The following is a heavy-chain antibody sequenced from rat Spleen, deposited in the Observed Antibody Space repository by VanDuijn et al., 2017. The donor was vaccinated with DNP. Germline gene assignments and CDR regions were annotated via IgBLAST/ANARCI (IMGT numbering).Heavy chain of an antibody. Sequence: EVQLQESGPGLVKPSQSLPLTCSVTGYSITSNYWGWIRKFPGNKMEWMAYISYSGSTGYNPSLKGRISITRDTSKNQFFLQFNSVTTEDTATYYCARSDYYSSYFYPFAYWGPGTLVTVSS. V-gene: IGHV3-1*01. CDR2: ISYSGST. CDR1: GYSITSNY. J-gene: IGHJ3*01. CDR3: ARSDYYSSYFYPFAY. D-gene: IGHD1-2*01.